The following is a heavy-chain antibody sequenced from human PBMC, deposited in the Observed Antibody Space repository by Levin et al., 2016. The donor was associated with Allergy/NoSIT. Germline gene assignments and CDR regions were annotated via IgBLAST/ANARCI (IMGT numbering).Heavy chain of an antibody. CDR3: AKDLGVEALLWFGEVY. V-gene: IGHV3-23*01. J-gene: IGHJ4*02. CDR2: ISGSGGST. Sequence: GGSLRLSCAASGFTFSSYAMSWVRQAPGKGLEWVSAISGSGGSTYYADSVKGRFTISRDNSKNTLYLQMNSLRAEDTAVYYCAKDLGVEALLWFGEVYWGQGTLVTVSS. D-gene: IGHD3-10*01. CDR1: GFTFSSYA.